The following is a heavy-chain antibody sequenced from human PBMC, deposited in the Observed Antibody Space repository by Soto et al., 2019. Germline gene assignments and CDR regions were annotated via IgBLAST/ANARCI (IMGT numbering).Heavy chain of an antibody. V-gene: IGHV4-34*01. Sequence: PSETLSLTCAVYGGSFSGYYWSWIRQPPGKGLESIAEINHSGSTNYNPSHKSRVAISVDTSKNQFSLRLTSVTAAYTAVYFCARVRTEYAGLDYWGQGTLVTVSS. CDR2: INHSGST. D-gene: IGHD2-2*01. J-gene: IGHJ4*02. CDR1: GGSFSGYY. CDR3: ARVRTEYAGLDY.